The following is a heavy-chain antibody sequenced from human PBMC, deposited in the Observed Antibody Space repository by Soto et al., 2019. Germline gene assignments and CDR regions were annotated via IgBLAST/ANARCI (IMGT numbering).Heavy chain of an antibody. CDR1: GDSVSSNSAA. CDR3: ARENQWLTSYYYYGMDV. V-gene: IGHV6-1*01. D-gene: IGHD6-19*01. Sequence: SQTLSLTCAISGDSVSSNSAAWNWIRQSPSRGLEWLGRTYYRSKWYNDYAVSVKSRITINPDTSKNQFSLQLNSVTPEDTAVYYCARENQWLTSYYYYGMDVWGQGTTVTVSS. CDR2: TYYRSKWYN. J-gene: IGHJ6*02.